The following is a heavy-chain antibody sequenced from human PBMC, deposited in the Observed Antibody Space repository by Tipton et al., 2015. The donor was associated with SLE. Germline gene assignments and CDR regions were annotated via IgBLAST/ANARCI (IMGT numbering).Heavy chain of an antibody. CDR2: INHSGST. CDR3: ARGDRYWYFDL. CDR1: GGSFSGYY. Sequence: TLSLTCAVYGGSFSGYYWSWIPQPPGKGLEWIGKINHSGSTNYNPSLKSRVTISVDTSKNQFSLKLSSVTAADTAVYYCARGDRYWYFDLWGRGTLVTVSS. J-gene: IGHJ2*01. V-gene: IGHV4-34*01.